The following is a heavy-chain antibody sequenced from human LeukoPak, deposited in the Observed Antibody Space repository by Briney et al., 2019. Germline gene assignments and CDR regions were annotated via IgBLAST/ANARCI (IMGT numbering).Heavy chain of an antibody. V-gene: IGHV1-8*01. D-gene: IGHD3-22*01. CDR2: MNPNIGNT. CDR1: GYTFTSYD. Sequence: ASVKVSCKASGYTFTSYDINWVRQATGQGLEWMGWMNPNIGNTGYAQKFQGRVTMTRNTSLSTAYMELSSLGSEDTAVYYCARGPGYYDSRGPFRAHYFDYWGQGTLVTVSS. CDR3: ARGPGYYDSRGPFRAHYFDY. J-gene: IGHJ4*02.